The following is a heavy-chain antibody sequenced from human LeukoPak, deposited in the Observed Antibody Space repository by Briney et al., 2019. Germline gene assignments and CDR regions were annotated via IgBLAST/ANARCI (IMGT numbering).Heavy chain of an antibody. Sequence: GGSLRLSCAASGFTFSNYWLSWVRQTPGKGLEWVANIHLHGSERYYLDSVKGRFTISRDNAKNSLYLQMNSLKAEDTAVYYCTCDLDRSDGLWGQGRMVTVSS. CDR3: TCDLDRSDGL. CDR1: GFTFSNYW. D-gene: IGHD2-8*01. V-gene: IGHV3-7*01. J-gene: IGHJ3*01. CDR2: IHLHGSER.